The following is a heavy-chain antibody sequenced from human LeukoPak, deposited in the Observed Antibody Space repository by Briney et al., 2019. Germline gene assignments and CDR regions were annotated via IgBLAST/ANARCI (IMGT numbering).Heavy chain of an antibody. D-gene: IGHD3-10*01. Sequence: SETLSLTCTVSGASISSRGGYYWGWIRQAPGKGLEWIGSVFYTGSTYYNPSLKSRVTISVDTPNNEFSLKLRSVTAADTAVYYCARPPVSGLIDGFDIWGQGTMVTVSS. CDR2: VFYTGST. CDR1: GASISSRGGYY. J-gene: IGHJ3*02. CDR3: ARPPVSGLIDGFDI. V-gene: IGHV4-39*01.